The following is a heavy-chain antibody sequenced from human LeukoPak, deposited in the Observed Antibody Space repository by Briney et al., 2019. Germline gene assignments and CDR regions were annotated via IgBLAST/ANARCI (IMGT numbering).Heavy chain of an antibody. CDR3: ARRANPYAAPDC. CDR2: MYPGESDT. D-gene: IGHD1-14*01. V-gene: IGHV5-51*01. Sequence: GESLKISGKCSGYSFTSYWIGWVRQMPGKGREFMGIMYPGESDTRYSPSFQGQVSMSADKSINTAYLQWSSLKASDSGIYYCARRANPYAAPDCWGQGTLVTVSS. J-gene: IGHJ4*02. CDR1: GYSFTSYW.